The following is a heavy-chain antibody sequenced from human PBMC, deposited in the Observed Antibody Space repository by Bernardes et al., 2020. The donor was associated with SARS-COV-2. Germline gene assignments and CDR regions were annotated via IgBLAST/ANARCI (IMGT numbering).Heavy chain of an antibody. Sequence: SVKVSCKASGGAFSSYAISWVRQAPGQGLEWMGGIIPIFGTANYAQKFQGRVTITADESTSTAYMELSSLRSEDTAVYYCATLLTTRDIVVVPAAKRAFDIWGQGTMVTVSS. CDR3: ATLLTTRDIVVVPAAKRAFDI. V-gene: IGHV1-69*13. CDR2: IIPIFGTA. J-gene: IGHJ3*02. D-gene: IGHD2-2*01. CDR1: GGAFSSYA.